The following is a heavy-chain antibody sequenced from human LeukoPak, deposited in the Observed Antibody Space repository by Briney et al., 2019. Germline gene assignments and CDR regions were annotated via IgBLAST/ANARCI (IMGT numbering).Heavy chain of an antibody. V-gene: IGHV3-48*02. CDR3: ARSDCGGGCYVIDY. Sequence: GGSLRLSCAASGFTFSSHNMNWVRQAPGKGLEWVSFISSSSDTIYYPDSVKGRFTVSRDNAKNSLYLQMSSLRDEDTAVYYCARSDCGGGCYVIDYWGQGTLVTVSS. D-gene: IGHD2-21*02. CDR1: GFTFSSHN. CDR2: ISSSSDTI. J-gene: IGHJ4*02.